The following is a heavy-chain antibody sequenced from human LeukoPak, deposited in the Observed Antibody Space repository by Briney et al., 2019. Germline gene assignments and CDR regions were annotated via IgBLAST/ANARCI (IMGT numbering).Heavy chain of an antibody. J-gene: IGHJ4*02. Sequence: AGGSLRLSCAASGFTFSSYGMHWVRQAPGKGSEWVAVIRYDGTKKYYADSVKGRFTISRDNSKNTLYLQMNSLRAEDTAVYYCAKDSSEYSYGYFDYWGQGTLVTVSS. CDR2: IRYDGTKK. CDR1: GFTFSSYG. CDR3: AKDSSEYSYGYFDY. D-gene: IGHD5-18*01. V-gene: IGHV3-30*02.